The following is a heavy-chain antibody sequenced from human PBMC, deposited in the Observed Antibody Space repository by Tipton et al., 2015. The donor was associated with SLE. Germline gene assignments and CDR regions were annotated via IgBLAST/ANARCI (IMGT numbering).Heavy chain of an antibody. CDR2: ISATGST. CDR1: GGSISSGDYH. J-gene: IGHJ6*02. V-gene: IGHV4-61*02. D-gene: IGHD2-2*01. CDR3: AREAMSGYYGMDV. Sequence: TLSLTCAVSGGSISSGDYHWNWIRQSAGEGLEWLGRISATGSTNYNPSLKSRVTISVDTSKNQFSLKLSSVTAADTAVYYCAREAMSGYYGMDVWGQGTTVTVSS.